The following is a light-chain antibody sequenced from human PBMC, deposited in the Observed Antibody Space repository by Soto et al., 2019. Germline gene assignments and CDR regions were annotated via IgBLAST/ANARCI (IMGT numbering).Light chain of an antibody. CDR2: GTS. CDR3: QQYVSWT. Sequence: EIVLTQSPCTLSVSPGERATLSCRASQTISSNYLAWYQQKPGQAPSLLIYGTSSRATGIPDRFSGSGSGTDFTLTINRLEPEDSAIYYCQQYVSWTFGQGTKVEIK. V-gene: IGKV3-20*01. CDR1: QTISSNY. J-gene: IGKJ1*01.